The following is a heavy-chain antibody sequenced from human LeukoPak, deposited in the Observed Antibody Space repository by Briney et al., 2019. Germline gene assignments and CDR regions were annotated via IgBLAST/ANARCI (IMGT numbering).Heavy chain of an antibody. CDR1: GYTFTSYD. Sequence: ASVKVSCKASGYTFTSYDINWVRQATGQGLEWMGWMNPNSGNTGYAQKFQGRVTMTRNTSISTAYMELSSLRSEDTAVYYCASGVLEDYDFWSGPRLDPWGQGTLVTVSS. D-gene: IGHD3-3*01. J-gene: IGHJ5*02. CDR3: ASGVLEDYDFWSGPRLDP. V-gene: IGHV1-8*01. CDR2: MNPNSGNT.